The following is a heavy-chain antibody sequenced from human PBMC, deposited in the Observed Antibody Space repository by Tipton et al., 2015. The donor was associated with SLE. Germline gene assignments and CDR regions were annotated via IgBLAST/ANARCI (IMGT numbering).Heavy chain of an antibody. CDR2: IYYSGST. J-gene: IGHJ5*02. CDR3: ARRLAWQLGVVGWFDP. Sequence: TLSLTCTVSGGSISSSSYYWGWIRQPPGKGLEWIGSIYYSGSTYYNPSLKSRVTISVDTSKNRFSLKLSSVTAADTAVYYCARRLAWQLGVVGWFDPWGQGTLVTVSS. CDR1: GGSISSSSYY. D-gene: IGHD6-6*01. V-gene: IGHV4-39*01.